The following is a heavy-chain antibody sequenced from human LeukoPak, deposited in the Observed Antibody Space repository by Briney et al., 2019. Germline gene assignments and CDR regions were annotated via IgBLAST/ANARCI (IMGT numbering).Heavy chain of an antibody. CDR2: ISSSTSYI. CDR3: ARAGGSTVSHSDY. Sequence: GGSLKLSCAASGFTFSSYSMNWIRQAPGKGLEWVSSISSSTSYIYYADSVKGRFTISKDNAKNSLYLQMNSLRAEDTAVYYCARAGGSTVSHSDYWGQGTLVTVSS. J-gene: IGHJ4*02. V-gene: IGHV3-21*01. D-gene: IGHD4-17*01. CDR1: GFTFSSYS.